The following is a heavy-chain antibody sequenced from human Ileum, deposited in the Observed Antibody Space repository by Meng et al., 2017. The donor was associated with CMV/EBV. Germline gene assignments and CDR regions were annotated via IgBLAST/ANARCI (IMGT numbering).Heavy chain of an antibody. CDR2: IIPSFGTA. V-gene: IGHV1-69*05. CDR1: GDTFSSYA. Sequence: SVKVSCKASGDTFSSYAISWVRQAPGQGLEWMGGIIPSFGTANYAQKFQGRVTITTDESTSTAYMELSSLRSEDTAVYDCARRRDGRVRATSEYYYYYGMDVWGQGTTVTVSS. J-gene: IGHJ6*02. CDR3: ARRRDGRVRATSEYYYYYGMDV. D-gene: IGHD1-26*01.